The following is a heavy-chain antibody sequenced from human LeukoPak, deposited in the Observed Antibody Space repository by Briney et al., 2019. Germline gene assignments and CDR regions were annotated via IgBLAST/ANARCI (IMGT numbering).Heavy chain of an antibody. D-gene: IGHD3-3*02. CDR1: GFTVSRKY. J-gene: IGHJ6*02. Sequence: GGSLRLSCAASGFTVSRKYMSWVRQAPEKGLEWVAKIKPDGSEIYHVDSVKGRFTISRDNAKNTLYLQMNSLRAEDTAVYYCAREAFYYGMDVWGQGTTVTVSS. CDR2: IKPDGSEI. V-gene: IGHV3-7*01. CDR3: AREAFYYGMDV.